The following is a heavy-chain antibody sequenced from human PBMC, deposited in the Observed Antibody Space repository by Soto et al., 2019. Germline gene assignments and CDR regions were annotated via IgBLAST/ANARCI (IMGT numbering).Heavy chain of an antibody. V-gene: IGHV1-46*01. CDR2: INPSGGST. Sequence: ASVKVSCKASGYTFTSYYMHWVRQAPGPGLESMGTINPSGGSTRYAQKFQGRVTMTRDTSTSTVYMELSSLRSEDTAVYYCASSSSFDAFDIWGQGTMVTGSS. CDR1: GYTFTSYY. J-gene: IGHJ3*02. CDR3: ASSSSFDAFDI. D-gene: IGHD6-13*01.